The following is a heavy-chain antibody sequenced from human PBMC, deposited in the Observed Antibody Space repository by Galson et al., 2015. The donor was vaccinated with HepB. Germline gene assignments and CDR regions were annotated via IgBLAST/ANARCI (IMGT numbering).Heavy chain of an antibody. V-gene: IGHV5-51*01. CDR2: IYPGDSET. Sequence: QSGAEVKKPGESLKISCKGSGFTFTNYWIGWVRQLPGNGLEWMGIIYPGDSETRYSPSFQGQVAISVDKSDSTAFLQWTSLKASDTAMYYCARRSYHDHKAFWFFGLGGRGPLVTVSS. CDR1: GFTFTNYW. D-gene: IGHD1-14*01. J-gene: IGHJ2*01. CDR3: ARRSYHDHKAFWFFGL.